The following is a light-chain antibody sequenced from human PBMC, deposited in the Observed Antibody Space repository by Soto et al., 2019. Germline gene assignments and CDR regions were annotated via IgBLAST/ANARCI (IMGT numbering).Light chain of an antibody. J-gene: IGLJ1*01. Sequence: QSVLTQPPSASGTPGQSVTMSGSGSSSNIGSSVVNWYQQLPGTAPKLLIYSNNQRPSGVPDRFSGSKSGTSASLAISGLQSEDEADYYCAAWDDSLNGPVFGTGTKVTVL. CDR1: SSNIGSSV. V-gene: IGLV1-44*01. CDR3: AAWDDSLNGPV. CDR2: SNN.